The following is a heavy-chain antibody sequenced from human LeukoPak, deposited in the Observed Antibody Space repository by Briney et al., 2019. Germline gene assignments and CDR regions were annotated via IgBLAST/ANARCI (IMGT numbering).Heavy chain of an antibody. D-gene: IGHD1-26*01. J-gene: IGHJ4*02. V-gene: IGHV4-39*01. Sequence: KPSETLSLTCAVSGASISGSGYYWGWIRQPPGKGLEWIGNIYSSGSTYYNASLQSRVTISIDTSKNQFSLRLNSVTAADTAMYCCAKSGGYGLIDYWGQGTRVTVSS. CDR1: GASISGSGYY. CDR3: AKSGGYGLIDY. CDR2: IYSSGST.